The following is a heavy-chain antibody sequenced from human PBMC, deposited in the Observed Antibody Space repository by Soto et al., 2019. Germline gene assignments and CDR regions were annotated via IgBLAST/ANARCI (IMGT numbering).Heavy chain of an antibody. CDR2: IYHSGTT. J-gene: IGHJ5*02. Sequence: PSETLSLTCTVSGASIRSDGYYWTWIRQHPGEGLEWIGYIYHSGTTHYNPSLRSRVSMSVDTSKNQFSLKLTSATAADTAVYFCARDRDFHYGSGSNWFDPWGQGILVTVSS. CDR3: ARDRDFHYGSGSNWFDP. V-gene: IGHV4-31*03. CDR1: GASIRSDGYY. D-gene: IGHD3-10*01.